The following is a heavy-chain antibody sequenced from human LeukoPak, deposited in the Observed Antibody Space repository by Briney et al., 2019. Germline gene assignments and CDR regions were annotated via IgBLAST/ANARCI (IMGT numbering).Heavy chain of an antibody. V-gene: IGHV4-34*01. J-gene: IGHJ5*02. Sequence: SETLSLTCAVYGGSFSDYYWSWIRHPPGKGLKWIGEINDSGSTNYNPSLKSRVTISVDTSKKQFSLKLSSVTAADTAVYYCARATYYDLLSGSKKGWFDPWGQGTLVTVSS. CDR3: ARATYYDLLSGSKKGWFDP. CDR1: GGSFSDYY. D-gene: IGHD3-3*01. CDR2: INDSGST.